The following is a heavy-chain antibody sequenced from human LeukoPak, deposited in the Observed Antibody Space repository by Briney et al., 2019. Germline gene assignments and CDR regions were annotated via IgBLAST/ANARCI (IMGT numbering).Heavy chain of an antibody. J-gene: IGHJ6*02. D-gene: IGHD3-16*01. CDR3: ARVDYDYVWGRNYGMDV. Sequence: SETLSLTCTVSGGSIGSSPYYWGWIRQPPGKGLEWIASIYYSGSTTYNPSLKSRVTISVDTSKNQFSLKMSSVTAADTAVYYCARVDYDYVWGRNYGMDVWGQGTTVTVSS. CDR2: IYYSGST. CDR1: GGSIGSSPYY. V-gene: IGHV4-39*07.